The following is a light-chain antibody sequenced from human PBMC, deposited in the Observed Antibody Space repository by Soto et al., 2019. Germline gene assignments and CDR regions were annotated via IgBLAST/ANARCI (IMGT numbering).Light chain of an antibody. CDR3: QQYKDWPLT. V-gene: IGKV3-15*01. CDR1: QSVGTT. J-gene: IGKJ4*01. Sequence: EIVVTQSPGTLSVSPGERVTLSCRASQSVGTTFAWYQQRPGQPPRLLIHGASTRATGIPARFSGSGSGTDFTLTISSLQSEDFALYYCQQYKDWPLTFGGGTKVEI. CDR2: GAS.